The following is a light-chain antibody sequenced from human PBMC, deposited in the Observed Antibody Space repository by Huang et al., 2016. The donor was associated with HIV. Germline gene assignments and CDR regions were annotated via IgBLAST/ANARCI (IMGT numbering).Light chain of an antibody. J-gene: IGKJ5*01. CDR1: QSVSSD. CDR2: GAS. CDR3: QQYNNWPIT. V-gene: IGKV3-15*01. Sequence: EIVMTQSPATLSVSPGEREILSCRASQSVSSDLAWYQQKPGQAPRLLIYGASTRATGIPARCSGSGSEREFTLTISSLQSEDFAVYYCQQYNNWPITFGQGTRLEIK.